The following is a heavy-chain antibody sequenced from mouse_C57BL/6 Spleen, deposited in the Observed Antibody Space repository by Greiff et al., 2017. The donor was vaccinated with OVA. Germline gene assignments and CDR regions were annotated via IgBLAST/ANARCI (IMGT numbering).Heavy chain of an antibody. J-gene: IGHJ3*01. CDR3: ARFYYGSSFPWFAY. V-gene: IGHV1-64*01. Sequence: QVQLQQSGAELVKPGASVKLSCKASGYTFTSYWMHWVKQRPGQGLEWIGMIHPNSGSTNYNEKFKSKATLTVDKSSSTAYMQLSSLTSEDSAVYYCARFYYGSSFPWFAYWGQGTLVTVSA. CDR2: IHPNSGST. D-gene: IGHD1-1*01. CDR1: GYTFTSYW.